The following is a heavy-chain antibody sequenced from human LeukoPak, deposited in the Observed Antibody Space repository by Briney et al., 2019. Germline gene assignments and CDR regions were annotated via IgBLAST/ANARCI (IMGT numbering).Heavy chain of an antibody. CDR2: ISAYNGNT. CDR3: ARAPSITGTTPPGY. Sequence: ASVKVSCKASGYTFTSYGISWVRQAPGQGLEWMGWISAYNGNTNYAQKLQGRVTMTTDTSTSTAYMELRSLRSEDTAVYYCARAPSITGTTPPGYWGQGTLVTVSS. J-gene: IGHJ4*02. CDR1: GYTFTSYG. V-gene: IGHV1-18*01. D-gene: IGHD1-7*01.